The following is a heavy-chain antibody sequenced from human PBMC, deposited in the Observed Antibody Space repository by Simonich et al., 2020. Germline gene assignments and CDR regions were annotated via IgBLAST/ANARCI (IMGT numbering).Heavy chain of an antibody. Sequence: QVQLVQSGAEVKKPGASVQVSCKASGYPFTGYYMHWVRQAPGQGLGGMGGSNPNSGGKTHENKVQGRVTMTRDTSISTAYRELSRRRSDDTAVYYCARGPRPLNWGREAFDIWGQGTMVTVSS. CDR2: SNPNSGGK. J-gene: IGHJ3*02. D-gene: IGHD7-27*01. CDR1: GYPFTGYY. CDR3: ARGPRPLNWGREAFDI. V-gene: IGHV1-2*07.